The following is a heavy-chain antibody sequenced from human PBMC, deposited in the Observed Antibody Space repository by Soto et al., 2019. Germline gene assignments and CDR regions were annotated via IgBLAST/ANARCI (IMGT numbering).Heavy chain of an antibody. CDR2: IKPKTDGGAV. J-gene: IGHJ4*02. Sequence: GGSLRLSCVGSGFTFKNAMMSWVRQAPGKGLEWLGRIKPKTDGGAVDYGTPIKGRFSISRDDSKNTVYLQMNGLKSEDTAVYFCTTFATWYGSNLDFWGPGTQVTVSS. V-gene: IGHV3-15*01. D-gene: IGHD1-26*01. CDR3: TTFATWYGSNLDF. CDR1: GFTFKNAM.